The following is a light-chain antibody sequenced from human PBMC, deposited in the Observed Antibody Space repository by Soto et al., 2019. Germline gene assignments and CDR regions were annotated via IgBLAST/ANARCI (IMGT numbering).Light chain of an antibody. CDR2: GAS. J-gene: IGKJ2*01. CDR1: QTISSSF. V-gene: IGKV3-20*01. Sequence: EIVLTQSPGTLSLSPGERATLSCRASQTISSSFLTWYQQKPGQAPRLLIYGASIRATGIPDRFSGSGSGTDFTLTITRVEPGDFAVYYCQQYGGSPMYTFGQGTKLEI. CDR3: QQYGGSPMYT.